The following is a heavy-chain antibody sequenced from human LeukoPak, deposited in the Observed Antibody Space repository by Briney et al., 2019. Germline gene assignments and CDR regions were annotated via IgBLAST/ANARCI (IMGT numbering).Heavy chain of an antibody. CDR1: GGSISSYY. Sequence: SETLSLTCTVSGGSISSYYWSWIRQPPGKGLEWIGYIYYSGSTNYNPSLKSRVTISVDTSKNQFSLKLSSVTAADTAVYYCARLSSSWYLGWFDPWGQGTLVTVSS. V-gene: IGHV4-59*08. CDR2: IYYSGST. D-gene: IGHD6-13*01. J-gene: IGHJ5*02. CDR3: ARLSSSWYLGWFDP.